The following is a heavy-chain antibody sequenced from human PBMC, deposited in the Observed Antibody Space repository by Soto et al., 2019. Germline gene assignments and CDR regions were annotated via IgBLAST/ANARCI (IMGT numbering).Heavy chain of an antibody. J-gene: IGHJ3*02. CDR1: GFTFSTYA. D-gene: IGHD3-22*01. CDR3: ARIQAGYDRSGYFSAFDI. Sequence: PGGSLRLSCAASGFTFSTYAMSWVRQAPGKGLEWVSTISSSGSSTYYADSVKCRCTISRDNSKNTLYLQMISLRAEERAVYYCARIQAGYDRSGYFSAFDIWGQGTMVNVSS. V-gene: IGHV3-23*01. CDR2: ISSSGSST.